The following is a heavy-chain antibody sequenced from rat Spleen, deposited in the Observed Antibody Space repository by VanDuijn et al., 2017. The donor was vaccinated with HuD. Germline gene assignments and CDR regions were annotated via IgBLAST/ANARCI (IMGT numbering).Heavy chain of an antibody. CDR1: GFTFNNYW. CDR3: ATDTFYDGTYYPGGFDY. V-gene: IGHV5-31*01. D-gene: IGHD1-12*02. J-gene: IGHJ2*01. CDR2: IIYDGTRT. Sequence: EVQLVESGGGLVQPGGSLKLSCVASGFTFNNYWMTWIRQGPGKGLEWVATIIYDGTRTFYRDSVQGRFTISRDNAKSTLYLHMDSLTSEDTATYYCATDTFYDGTYYPGGFDYWGQGVMVTVSS.